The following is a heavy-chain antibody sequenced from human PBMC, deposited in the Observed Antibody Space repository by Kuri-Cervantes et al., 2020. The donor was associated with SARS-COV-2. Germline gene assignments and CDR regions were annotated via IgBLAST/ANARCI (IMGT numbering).Heavy chain of an antibody. Sequence: SGPTLVKPTQTLTLTCTFSGFSLDTSGMRVNWIRQPPGKALVWLARIDWDDEKFYSTSLKTRLTISKDTSKSQVVLTMTNMDPVDTATYYCARIRRGVDIVATNDYWGQGTLVTVSS. V-gene: IGHV2-70*04. CDR1: GFSLDTSGMR. D-gene: IGHD5-12*01. CDR3: ARIRRGVDIVATNDY. CDR2: IDWDDEK. J-gene: IGHJ4*02.